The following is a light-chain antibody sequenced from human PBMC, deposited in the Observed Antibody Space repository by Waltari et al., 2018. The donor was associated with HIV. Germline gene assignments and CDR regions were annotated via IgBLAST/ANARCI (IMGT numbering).Light chain of an antibody. J-gene: IGLJ1*01. Sequence: QSVLAQPPSASGTPGQRVTISCSGSTSTIGGNTVSWYQQLPGTAPKLLIYSNNQRPSGVPDRFSGSTSGTSASLVISGLQSEDEADYYCAAWDDSLKGGAFGPGTKVTV. CDR2: SNN. V-gene: IGLV1-44*01. CDR1: TSTIGGNT. CDR3: AAWDDSLKGGA.